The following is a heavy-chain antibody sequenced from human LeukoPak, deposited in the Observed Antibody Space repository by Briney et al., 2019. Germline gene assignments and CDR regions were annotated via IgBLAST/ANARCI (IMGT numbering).Heavy chain of an antibody. J-gene: IGHJ4*02. V-gene: IGHV1-2*06. CDR3: ARSGSRELVLFDLGY. Sequence: ASVKVSCKASGYTFTGYYMHWVRQAPGQGLEWMGRINPNSGGTNYAQKFQGRVTMTRDTSISTAYMELSRLRSDDTAVYYCARSGSRELVLFDLGYRGQGTLVTVSS. CDR1: GYTFTGYY. D-gene: IGHD5-24*01. CDR2: INPNSGGT.